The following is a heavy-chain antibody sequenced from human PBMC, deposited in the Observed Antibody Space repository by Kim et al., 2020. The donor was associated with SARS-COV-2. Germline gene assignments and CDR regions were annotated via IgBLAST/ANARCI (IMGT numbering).Heavy chain of an antibody. D-gene: IGHD6-19*01. CDR3: ARAFVAASVGIKDGIAVAGYP. CDR2: INHSGST. J-gene: IGHJ5*02. Sequence: SETLSLTCAVYGGSFSGYYWSWIRQPPGKGLEWIGEINHSGSTIYNPSLKSRVTISVDTSKNQFSLKLSSVTAADTAVYYCARAFVAASVGIKDGIAVAGYPWGQGTLVTVSS. V-gene: IGHV4-34*01. CDR1: GGSFSGYY.